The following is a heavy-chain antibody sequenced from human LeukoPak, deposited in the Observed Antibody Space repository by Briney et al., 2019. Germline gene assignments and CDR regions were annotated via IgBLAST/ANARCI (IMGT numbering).Heavy chain of an antibody. J-gene: IGHJ4*02. CDR3: ARAYYYDSSGYPFY. V-gene: IGHV5-51*01. D-gene: IGHD3-22*01. CDR1: GYSFTKYW. CDR2: IYPGDSDT. Sequence: GESLKISCKGFGYSFTKYWIGWVRQMPGKGLEWMGIIYPGDSDTRYSPSFQGQVTISADKSISTANMELSRLRSDDTAMYYCARAYYYDSSGYPFYWGQGTLVTVSS.